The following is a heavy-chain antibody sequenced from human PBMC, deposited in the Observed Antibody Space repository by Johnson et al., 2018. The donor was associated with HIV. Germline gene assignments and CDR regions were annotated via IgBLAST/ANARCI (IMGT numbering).Heavy chain of an antibody. V-gene: IGHV3-20*04. D-gene: IGHD3-22*01. J-gene: IGHJ3*02. CDR2: INWNGGST. CDR3: ARATYYYDSSVYLGEAFDI. CDR1: GFTFDDYG. Sequence: VQLVESGGGVVQPGGSLRLSCAASGFTFDDYGMSWVRQAPGKGLNWVSGINWNGGSTGHADSVQGRFTISSDNAKNSLYQQMNSLRAEDTALYYCARATYYYDSSVYLGEAFDIWGQGTMVTVSS.